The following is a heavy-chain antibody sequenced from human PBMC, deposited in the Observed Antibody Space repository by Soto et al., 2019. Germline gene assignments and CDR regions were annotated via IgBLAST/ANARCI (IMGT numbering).Heavy chain of an antibody. CDR1: GFTFSTYS. J-gene: IGHJ3*02. Sequence: PGGSLRLSCSVSGFTFSTYSMAWIRQAPGKGLEWLSYISSSSSVIYYADSVKGRITVSRDNGKNELNLQMHSLRADDTAVYYCARYLIIPRAFDIWGQGTAVTVSS. CDR3: ARYLIIPRAFDI. CDR2: ISSSSSVI. D-gene: IGHD2-21*01. V-gene: IGHV3-48*04.